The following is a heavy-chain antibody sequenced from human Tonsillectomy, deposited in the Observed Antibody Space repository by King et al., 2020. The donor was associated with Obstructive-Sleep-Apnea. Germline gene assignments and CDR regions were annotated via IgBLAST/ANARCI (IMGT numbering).Heavy chain of an antibody. V-gene: IGHV5-51*01. Sequence: LVQSGAEVKKPGESLKISCKGSGYSFTSYWIGWVRQIPGKVLEWMGIIYPGDSATRYSPSFQGQVTLSADKSISTASLQWSSLKASDTAMYYCARQVFGSGGKPYFDYWGQGTLVTVSS. CDR3: ARQVFGSGGKPYFDY. D-gene: IGHD6-25*01. CDR1: GYSFTSYW. J-gene: IGHJ4*02. CDR2: IYPGDSAT.